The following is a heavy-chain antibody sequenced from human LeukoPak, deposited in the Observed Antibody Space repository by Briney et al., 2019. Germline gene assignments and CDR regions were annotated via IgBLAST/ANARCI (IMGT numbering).Heavy chain of an antibody. CDR1: GFTFDDYA. D-gene: IGHD6-13*01. CDR3: AKFDSSSWYGRGAFDY. J-gene: IGHJ4*02. CDR2: ISWNSGSI. Sequence: GGSLRLSCAASGFTFDDYAMHWVRQAPGKGLEWVSGISWNSGSIGYADSVKGRFTISRDNAKNSLYLQMNSLRAEDTALYYCAKFDSSSWYGRGAFDYWGQGTLVTVSS. V-gene: IGHV3-9*01.